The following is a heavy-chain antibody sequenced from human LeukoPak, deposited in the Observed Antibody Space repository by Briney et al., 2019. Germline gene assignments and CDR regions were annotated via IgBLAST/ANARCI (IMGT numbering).Heavy chain of an antibody. D-gene: IGHD4-11*01. CDR3: AKVPTTERLSYYYYYYMDV. CDR1: GFTFSTFA. V-gene: IGHV3-23*01. Sequence: GGSLRLSCAASGFTFSTFAMIWVRQPPGKGLEWVSSIFPSGGEIHYADSVRGRFTISRDNSKSTLSLQMNSLRAEDTAVYYCAKVPTTERLSYYYYYYMDVWGKGTTVTVSS. CDR2: IFPSGGEI. J-gene: IGHJ6*03.